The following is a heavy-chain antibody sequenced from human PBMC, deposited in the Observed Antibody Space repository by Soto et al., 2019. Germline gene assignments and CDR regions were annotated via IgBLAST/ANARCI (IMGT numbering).Heavy chain of an antibody. V-gene: IGHV3-30-3*01. CDR1: GFTFSNYA. Sequence: QVHLVESGGGVVQPGRSLRLSCAASGFTFSNYAMHWVRQAPGKGLEWVAVISYDGSDKYNANSVKGRFTISRDNSKHTLYLQMNSLSAEDTAVYYCARDTGPNGYNYYYFGMDVWGQGTTVTVSS. CDR2: ISYDGSDK. CDR3: ARDTGPNGYNYYYFGMDV. D-gene: IGHD5-18*01. J-gene: IGHJ6*02.